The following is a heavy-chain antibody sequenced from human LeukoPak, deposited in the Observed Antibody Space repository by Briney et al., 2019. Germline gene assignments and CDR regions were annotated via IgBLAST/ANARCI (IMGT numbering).Heavy chain of an antibody. Sequence: GGSLRLSCAASGFIFSSYNMNWVRQAPGKGLEWVSSISSASTTMYYADSVKGRFTISKDNAKNSLYLQMNSLRAEDTAVYYCAGGFSGSYWTYWGQGTLVTVSS. J-gene: IGHJ4*02. CDR1: GFIFSSYN. CDR3: AGGFSGSYWTY. V-gene: IGHV3-48*04. CDR2: ISSASTTM. D-gene: IGHD1-26*01.